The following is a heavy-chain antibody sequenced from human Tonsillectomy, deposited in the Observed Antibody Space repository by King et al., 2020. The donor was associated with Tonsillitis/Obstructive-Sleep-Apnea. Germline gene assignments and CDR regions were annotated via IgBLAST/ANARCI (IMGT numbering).Heavy chain of an antibody. V-gene: IGHV3-48*02. CDR2: MSESGSTI. Sequence: VQLVESGGGLVQPGGSLRLSCVASGFTLGSYTVNWVRQAPGKGLEGVSHMSESGSTIYYADSVKGRFTISRDNARNSLYLQMNSLRDEDTAVYYCATTRAGTHYWGQGALVTVSS. CDR3: ATTRAGTHY. D-gene: IGHD1-7*01. J-gene: IGHJ4*02. CDR1: GFTLGSYT.